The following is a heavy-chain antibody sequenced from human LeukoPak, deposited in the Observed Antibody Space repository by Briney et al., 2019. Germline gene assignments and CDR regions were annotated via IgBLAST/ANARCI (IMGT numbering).Heavy chain of an antibody. CDR2: ISYDGSNK. Sequence: GGSLRLSCAASGFTFSSYGMHWVRQAPGKGLEWVAVISYDGSNKYYADSVKGRFTISRDNSKNTLYLQMNSLRAEDTAVYYCARDIDPTGLVPAAMPGYWGQGTLVTVSS. V-gene: IGHV3-30*05. CDR3: ARDIDPTGLVPAAMPGY. D-gene: IGHD2-2*01. J-gene: IGHJ4*02. CDR1: GFTFSSYG.